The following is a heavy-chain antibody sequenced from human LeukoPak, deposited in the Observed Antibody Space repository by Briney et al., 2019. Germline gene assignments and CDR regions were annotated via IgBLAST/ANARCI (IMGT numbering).Heavy chain of an antibody. V-gene: IGHV4-34*01. D-gene: IGHD6-6*01. CDR2: INHSGST. J-gene: IGHJ5*02. CDR3: ARGSSSRWFDP. CDR1: GGSFSGYD. Sequence: SETLFLTCAVYGGSFSGYDWSWIRQPPGKGLECIGDINHSGSTNYNPSLKSRVTISVDTSKNQFSLKLSSVTAADTAVYYCARGSSSRWFDPWGQGTLVTVSS.